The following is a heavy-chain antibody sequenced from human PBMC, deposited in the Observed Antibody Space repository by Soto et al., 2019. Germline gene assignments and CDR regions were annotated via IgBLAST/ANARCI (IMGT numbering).Heavy chain of an antibody. CDR1: GFTFSSYA. J-gene: IGHJ5*02. D-gene: IGHD3-9*01. CDR2: ISYDGSNK. Sequence: GGSLRLSCAASGFTFSSYAMHWVRQAPGKGLEWVAVISYDGSNKYYADSVKGRFTISRDNSKNTLYPQMNSLRAEDTAVYYCARADILTGYSKSPAQTWGQGTLVTVSS. CDR3: ARADILTGYSKSPAQT. V-gene: IGHV3-30-3*01.